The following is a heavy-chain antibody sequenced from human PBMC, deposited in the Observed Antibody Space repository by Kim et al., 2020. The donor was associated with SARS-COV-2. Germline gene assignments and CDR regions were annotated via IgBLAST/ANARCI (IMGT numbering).Heavy chain of an antibody. D-gene: IGHD2-21*01. CDR3: ATGGAMRYCGGDCYR. J-gene: IGHJ4*02. V-gene: IGHV3-23*01. Sequence: AEAVKGRFSISRDNAKTTLYLQMNSQRGEDTAVYYCATGGAMRYCGGDCYRWGQGTLVTVSS.